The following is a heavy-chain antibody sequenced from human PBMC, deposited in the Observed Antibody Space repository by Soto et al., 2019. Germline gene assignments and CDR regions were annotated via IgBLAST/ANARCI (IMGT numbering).Heavy chain of an antibody. CDR1: GGTFSSYA. D-gene: IGHD6-6*01. Sequence: SVKVSCKASGGTFSSYAISWVRQAPGQGLEWMGGIIPIFGTANYAQKFQGRVTITADESTSTAYMELSSLRSEDTAVYYCALGPYSSSRESDYWGQGTLVTVSS. V-gene: IGHV1-69*13. CDR3: ALGPYSSSRESDY. CDR2: IIPIFGTA. J-gene: IGHJ4*02.